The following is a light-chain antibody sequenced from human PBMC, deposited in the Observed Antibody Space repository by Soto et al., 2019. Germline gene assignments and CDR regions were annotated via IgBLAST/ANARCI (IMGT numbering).Light chain of an antibody. CDR2: EVT. J-gene: IGLJ1*01. CDR1: SSDVGSYNY. V-gene: IGLV2-8*01. CDR3: SSYTISNTLPFV. Sequence: QSALTQPPSASGSPGQSVTISCTGTSSDVGSYNYVSWYQQYPGKAPKLMIYEVTKRPSGVPDRFSGSKSGNTASLTISGLQAEDEADYYCSSYTISNTLPFVFGTGTKVTVL.